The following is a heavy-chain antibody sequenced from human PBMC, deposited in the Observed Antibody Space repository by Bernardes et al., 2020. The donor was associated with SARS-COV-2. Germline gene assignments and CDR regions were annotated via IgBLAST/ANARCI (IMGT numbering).Heavy chain of an antibody. CDR1: GYTFTGYY. D-gene: IGHD3-10*01. J-gene: IGHJ5*02. V-gene: IGHV1-2*02. Sequence: ASVKVSCKASGYTFTGYYMHWVRQAPGQGLEWMGWINPNSGDTNYARKFQGRVTMTRDTSISTVYMEVSRLRSDDTAVYYCARDRATTMIRGIIRFYFDPWGQGTLVTVSS. CDR3: ARDRATTMIRGIIRFYFDP. CDR2: INPNSGDT.